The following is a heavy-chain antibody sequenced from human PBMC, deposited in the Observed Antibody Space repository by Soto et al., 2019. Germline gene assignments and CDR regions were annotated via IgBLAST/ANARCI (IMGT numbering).Heavy chain of an antibody. J-gene: IGHJ6*02. Sequence: QVQLVESGGGVVQPGRSLRLSCAASGFTFSSYGMHWVRQAPGKGLESVAVISYDGSNEYYADSVRGRFTISRDNSKNRLYLPMNCLGADDTAVYYGASPWMDFVLVDAGRSGRDVWGQGTTVIVS. CDR1: GFTFSSYG. CDR2: ISYDGSNE. CDR3: ASPWMDFVLVDAGRSGRDV. V-gene: IGHV3-30*03. D-gene: IGHD2-2*03.